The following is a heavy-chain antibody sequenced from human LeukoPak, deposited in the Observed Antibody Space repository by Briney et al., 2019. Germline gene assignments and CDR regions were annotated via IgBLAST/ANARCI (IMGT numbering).Heavy chain of an antibody. CDR1: GGSISSGDYY. Sequence: SETLSLTCTVSGGSISSGDYYWSWIRQPAGKGLEWIGRIYTSGSTNYNPSLKSRVTMSVDTSKNQFSLKLSSVTAADTAVYYCARDSVVPAAISLSGVNWFDPWGQGTLVTVSS. J-gene: IGHJ5*02. D-gene: IGHD2-2*01. V-gene: IGHV4-61*02. CDR2: IYTSGST. CDR3: ARDSVVPAAISLSGVNWFDP.